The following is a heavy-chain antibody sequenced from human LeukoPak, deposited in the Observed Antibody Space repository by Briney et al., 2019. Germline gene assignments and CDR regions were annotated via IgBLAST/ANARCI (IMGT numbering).Heavy chain of an antibody. Sequence: TSETLSLTCTVSGGSISSGGYYWSWIRQPPGKELEWIGFIHYSGSTNYNPSLKSRVTISVDTSKNQFSLKLSSVTAADTALYYCARLWDYYGSGSVDYWGQGTLVTVSS. D-gene: IGHD3-10*01. V-gene: IGHV4-61*08. CDR2: IHYSGST. CDR1: GGSISSGGYY. J-gene: IGHJ4*02. CDR3: ARLWDYYGSGSVDY.